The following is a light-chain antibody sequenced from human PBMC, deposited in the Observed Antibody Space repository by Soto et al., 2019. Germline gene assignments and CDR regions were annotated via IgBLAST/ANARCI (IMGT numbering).Light chain of an antibody. Sequence: DIPMTQSPSSLSASVGDRVTITCRASQSISSYLNWYQQKPGKAPKLLIYAASSLQSGVPSRFSGSGSGTDFTLTIISLQPEDFATYYCQQSYSTPPITFGQGTRLEIK. V-gene: IGKV1-39*01. CDR2: AAS. CDR1: QSISSY. CDR3: QQSYSTPPIT. J-gene: IGKJ5*01.